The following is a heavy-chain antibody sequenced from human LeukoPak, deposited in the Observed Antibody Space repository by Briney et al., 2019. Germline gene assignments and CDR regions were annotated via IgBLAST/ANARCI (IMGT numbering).Heavy chain of an antibody. CDR1: GFTLSRHS. V-gene: IGHV3-21*01. CDR2: ISSSSSYI. D-gene: IGHD1-26*01. J-gene: IGHJ4*02. CDR3: ARVVGATSLYFDY. Sequence: PGGSLRLSCAASGFTLSRHSMNWVRQAPGKGLEWVSSISSSSSYIYYADSVKGRFTISRDNAKNSLYLQMNSLRAEDTAVYYCARVVGATSLYFDYWGQGTLVTVSS.